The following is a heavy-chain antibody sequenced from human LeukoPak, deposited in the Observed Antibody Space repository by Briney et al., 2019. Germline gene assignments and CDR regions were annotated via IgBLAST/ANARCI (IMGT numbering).Heavy chain of an antibody. CDR1: GGSIISYY. D-gene: IGHD3-16*01. Sequence: SETLSLTCTVSGGSIISYYWSWIRQPPGKGLEWIGYIYYSGSTNYNPSLKSQVTISVDTSKNQFSLKLSSVTAADTALYYCARHDLDWGSFGHWGQGTLVTVSS. J-gene: IGHJ4*02. V-gene: IGHV4-59*08. CDR3: ARHDLDWGSFGH. CDR2: IYYSGST.